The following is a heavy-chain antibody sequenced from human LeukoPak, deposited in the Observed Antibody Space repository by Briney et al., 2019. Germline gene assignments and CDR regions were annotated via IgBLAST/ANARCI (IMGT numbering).Heavy chain of an antibody. CDR2: INHSGST. D-gene: IGHD2-21*01. CDR3: AREWVVIGYFDY. CDR1: GGSFSGYY. V-gene: IGHV4-34*01. Sequence: KPSETLSLTCAVYGGSFSGYYGSWIRQPPGKGLEWIGEINHSGSTNYNPSLKSRVTISVDTSKNQFSLKLSSVTAADTAVYYCAREWVVIGYFDYWGQGTLVTVSS. J-gene: IGHJ4*02.